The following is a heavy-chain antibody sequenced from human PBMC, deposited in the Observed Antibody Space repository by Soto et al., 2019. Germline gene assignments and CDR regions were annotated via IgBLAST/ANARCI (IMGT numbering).Heavy chain of an antibody. J-gene: IGHJ6*02. CDR3: ARDRIFLAARPQSSPYYYYGMDV. CDR2: INPNSGGT. D-gene: IGHD6-6*01. CDR1: GYTFTGYY. Sequence: ASVKVSCKAPGYTFTGYYMHWVRQAPGQGLEWMGWINPNSGGTNYAQKFQGWVTMTRDTSISTAYMELSRLRSDDTAVYYCARDRIFLAARPQSSPYYYYGMDVWGQGTTVTVSS. V-gene: IGHV1-2*04.